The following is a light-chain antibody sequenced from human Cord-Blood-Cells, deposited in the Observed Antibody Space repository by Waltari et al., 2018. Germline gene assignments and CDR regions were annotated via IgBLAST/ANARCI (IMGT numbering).Light chain of an antibody. CDR2: DAS. J-gene: IGKJ2*01. CDR1: QSISSW. CDR3: QQYNSYPYT. V-gene: IGKV1-5*01. Sequence: DIQMTQSPSTLSASVGDRVTITCRASQSISSWLAWYQQKPGNAPKLLIYDASSLESGVPSRFSGSESGTEFTLTISSLQPDDFATYYCQQYNSYPYTFGQGTKLEIK.